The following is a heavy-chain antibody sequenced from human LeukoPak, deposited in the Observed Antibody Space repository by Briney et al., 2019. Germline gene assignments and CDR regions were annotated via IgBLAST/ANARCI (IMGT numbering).Heavy chain of an antibody. Sequence: GGSLRLSCPASGFTFSSYWMNWVRQAPGKGLVWVSRIASDGSSTTYADSVKGRFSISRDNAKNTLYLQMNSLRVEDTAVYYCARGRPHGNDYWGQGTLVTVSS. CDR2: IASDGSST. J-gene: IGHJ4*02. CDR3: ARGRPHGNDY. D-gene: IGHD4-23*01. V-gene: IGHV3-74*01. CDR1: GFTFSSYW.